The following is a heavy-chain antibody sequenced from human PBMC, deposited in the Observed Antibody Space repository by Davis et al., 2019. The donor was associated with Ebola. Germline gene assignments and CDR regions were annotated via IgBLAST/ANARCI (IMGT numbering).Heavy chain of an antibody. CDR3: AREATSGGLRYGMGV. Sequence: PGGSLRLSCAASGFIFSIYGVHWVRQAPGKGLEWVAAISYDGSFKYYADSVKGRFTISRDSSKNTLYLQMNSLRVEDTAMYYCAREATSGGLRYGMGVWGQGTTVTVSS. CDR1: GFIFSIYG. D-gene: IGHD5-24*01. V-gene: IGHV3-30*03. CDR2: ISYDGSFK. J-gene: IGHJ6*02.